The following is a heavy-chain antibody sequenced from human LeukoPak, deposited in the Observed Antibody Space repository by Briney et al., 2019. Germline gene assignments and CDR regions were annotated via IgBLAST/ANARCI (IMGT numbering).Heavy chain of an antibody. J-gene: IGHJ4*02. Sequence: GGSLRLSCAASGFTFSSYWMHWVRQAPGKGLLWVSRLSPDESTTAYADSVKGRFTISRDNAKNTLYLEMNSLSPDDTAVYYCARGVEPLAANTLAYWGQGTLVTVSS. D-gene: IGHD1-14*01. V-gene: IGHV3-74*01. CDR2: LSPDESTT. CDR1: GFTFSSYW. CDR3: ARGVEPLAANTLAY.